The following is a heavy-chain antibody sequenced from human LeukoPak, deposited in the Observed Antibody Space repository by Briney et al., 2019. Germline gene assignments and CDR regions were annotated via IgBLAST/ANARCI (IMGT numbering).Heavy chain of an antibody. CDR1: GFTFSSYE. V-gene: IGHV3-48*03. CDR2: ISSSGSTI. D-gene: IGHD3-16*02. CDR3: ASDRYDYVWGSYRFDY. Sequence: GGSLRLSCAASGFTFSSYEMNWVRQAPGKGLEWVSYISSSGSTIYYADSVKGRFTISRDNAKNSLYLQMNSLRAEDTAVYYCASDRYDYVWGSYRFDYWGQGTLVTVSS. J-gene: IGHJ4*02.